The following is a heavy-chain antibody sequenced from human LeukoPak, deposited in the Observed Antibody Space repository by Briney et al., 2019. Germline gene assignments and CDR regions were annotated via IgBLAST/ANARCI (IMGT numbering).Heavy chain of an antibody. CDR2: ISDSGGT. J-gene: IGHJ4*02. V-gene: IGHV3-23*01. Sequence: GGSLRLSCAASGFTFSNYGMSWVRQAPGKGLEGVSAISDSGGTYYADSVKGRFTISKDNSKNTLYLQMNNLRAEDTAVYYCAKRVPYGSSSVYFDFWGQGPLVTVSS. D-gene: IGHD6-6*01. CDR1: GFTFSNYG. CDR3: AKRVPYGSSSVYFDF.